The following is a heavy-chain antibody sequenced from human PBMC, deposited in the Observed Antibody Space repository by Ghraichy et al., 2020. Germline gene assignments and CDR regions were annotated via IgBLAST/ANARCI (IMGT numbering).Heavy chain of an antibody. CDR1: GYSIRSGYH. CDR2: IYHSGST. V-gene: IGHV4-38-2*02. D-gene: IGHD1-1*01. CDR3: ARINWNPDF. Sequence: SETLSLTCTVSGYSIRSGYHWGWIRQPPGKGLECIGNIYHSGSTYYNPSLKSRFTISVDTSKNQFSLKLISVTAADTAVYYCARINWNPDFWGQGTLVTVSS. J-gene: IGHJ4*02.